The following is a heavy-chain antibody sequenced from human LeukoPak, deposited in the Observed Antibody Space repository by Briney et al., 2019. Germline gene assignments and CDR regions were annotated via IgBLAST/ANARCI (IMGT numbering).Heavy chain of an antibody. CDR1: GSSLTSYW. Sequence: GESLKISCKGSGSSLTSYWIGWVRQLPGKGLDWMGIIYPGDSDTSYSPSFQGQVTISAEKSISSAYLEWSSLKASDTAMYYCARLQGYDYGEFDIWGQGTMVTVSS. V-gene: IGHV5-51*01. CDR2: IYPGDSDT. J-gene: IGHJ3*02. CDR3: ARLQGYDYGEFDI. D-gene: IGHD4-17*01.